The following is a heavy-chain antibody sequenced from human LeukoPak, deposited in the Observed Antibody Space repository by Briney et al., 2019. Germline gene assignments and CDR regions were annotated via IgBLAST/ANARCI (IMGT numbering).Heavy chain of an antibody. CDR3: ARGPNYDILTGWRKTHNAFDI. CDR1: GFTFSSYG. V-gene: IGHV3-30*02. Sequence: GGSLRLSCAASGFTFSSYGMHWVRQAPGKGLGWMTFIRYGGNNRYYTDSVKGRFTISRDNSKNTLYLQMHSLRAEDTAVYYCARGPNYDILTGWRKTHNAFDIWGQGTMVTVSS. D-gene: IGHD3-9*01. CDR2: IRYGGNNR. J-gene: IGHJ3*02.